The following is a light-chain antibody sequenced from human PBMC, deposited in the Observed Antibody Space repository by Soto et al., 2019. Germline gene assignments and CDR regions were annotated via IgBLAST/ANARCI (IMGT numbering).Light chain of an antibody. CDR2: DVS. CDR1: SSDVGGYNY. V-gene: IGLV2-14*01. Sequence: QSALTQPASVSGSPGQSITISCTGTSSDVGGYNYVSWYQQHPGKAPKVMIYDVSNRPSGVSNRFSGSKSGNTASLTISGLQAEDEADYYCSSYTSSSTDVVFAGGTKLTVL. J-gene: IGLJ2*01. CDR3: SSYTSSSTDVV.